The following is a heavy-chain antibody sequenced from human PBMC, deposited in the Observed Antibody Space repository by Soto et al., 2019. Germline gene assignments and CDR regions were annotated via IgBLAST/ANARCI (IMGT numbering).Heavy chain of an antibody. CDR1: GGSISSGGYY. J-gene: IGHJ4*02. CDR3: ARVNGRYDILTGYSNSPFDY. D-gene: IGHD3-9*01. V-gene: IGHV4-31*03. Sequence: SETLSLTCTVSGGSISSGGYYWSWIRQHPGKGLEWIGYIYYSGSTYYNPSLKSRVTISVDTSKNQFSLKLSSVTAADTAVYYCARVNGRYDILTGYSNSPFDYWGQGTLVTVSS. CDR2: IYYSGST.